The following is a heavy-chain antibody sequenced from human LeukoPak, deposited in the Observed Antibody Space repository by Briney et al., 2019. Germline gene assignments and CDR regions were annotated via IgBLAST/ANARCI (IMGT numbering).Heavy chain of an antibody. V-gene: IGHV4-59*01. D-gene: IGHD2/OR15-2a*01. CDR3: ARLSNWFDP. J-gene: IGHJ5*02. CDR1: GGSISSYY. CDR2: ISYSGST. Sequence: SETLSLTCTVSGGSISSYYWSWIRQPPGKGLECIGYISYSGSTNYNPSLKSRVTISVDTSKKQFSLILSSVTAADTAVYYCARLSNWFDPWGQGTLVTVSS.